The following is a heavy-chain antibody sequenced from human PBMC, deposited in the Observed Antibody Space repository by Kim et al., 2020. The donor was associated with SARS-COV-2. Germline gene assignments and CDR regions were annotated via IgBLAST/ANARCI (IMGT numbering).Heavy chain of an antibody. CDR3: ARFYGGNSRATFDY. V-gene: IGHV1-69*04. Sequence: SVKVSCKASGGTFSSYAISWVRQAPGQGLEWMGRIIPILGIANYAQKFQGRVTITADKSTSTAYMELSSLRSEDTAVYYCARFYGGNSRATFDYWGQGTLVTVSS. D-gene: IGHD4-17*01. J-gene: IGHJ4*02. CDR1: GGTFSSYA. CDR2: IIPILGIA.